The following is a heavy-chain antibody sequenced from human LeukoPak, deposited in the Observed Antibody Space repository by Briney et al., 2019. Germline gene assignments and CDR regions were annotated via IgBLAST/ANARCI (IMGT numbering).Heavy chain of an antibody. CDR2: INSDGATV. Sequence: GGSVRLSCAASKFTFSSYWMSWVRQAPGKGLEWVSYINSDGATVHYADSVKGRFTISRDNVKNSLYLQMSSLRAEDTAVYYCARHNGWYDHWGQGTLVTVS. J-gene: IGHJ5*02. CDR3: ARHNGWYDH. CDR1: KFTFSSYW. V-gene: IGHV3-48*03. D-gene: IGHD2-8*01.